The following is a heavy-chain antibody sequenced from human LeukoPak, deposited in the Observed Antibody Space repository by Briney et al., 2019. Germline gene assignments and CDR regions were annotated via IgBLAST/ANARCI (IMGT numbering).Heavy chain of an antibody. Sequence: GGSLRLSCAASGFTFSSYAMNWVRQAPGKGLEWVSSISGSGGTTYTADSVKGRFTISRDNSKNTLYLQMNSLRAEDTAVYYCAKGDLGFGNYYFDYWGRGTLVTVSS. CDR2: ISGSGGTT. D-gene: IGHD1-1*01. V-gene: IGHV3-23*01. CDR3: AKGDLGFGNYYFDY. J-gene: IGHJ4*02. CDR1: GFTFSSYA.